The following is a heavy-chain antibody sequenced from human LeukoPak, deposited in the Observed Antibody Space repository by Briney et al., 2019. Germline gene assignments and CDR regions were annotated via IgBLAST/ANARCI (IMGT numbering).Heavy chain of an antibody. V-gene: IGHV3-48*04. CDR3: AREADYYGSGSNNPDY. CDR2: ISSSSGTI. D-gene: IGHD3-10*01. Sequence: GGSPRLSCAASGFTFSSYSMNWVRQAPGKGLEWVSYISSSSGTIYYADSVKGRFTISRDNAKNLLYLQMNSLRAEDTAVYYCAREADYYGSGSNNPDYWGQGTLVTVSS. CDR1: GFTFSSYS. J-gene: IGHJ4*02.